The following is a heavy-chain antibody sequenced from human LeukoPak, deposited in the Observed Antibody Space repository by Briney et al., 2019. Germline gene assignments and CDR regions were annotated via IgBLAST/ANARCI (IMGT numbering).Heavy chain of an antibody. CDR1: GYSFTDYY. CDR2: IHPNSGVT. CDR3: ARNGIAVAGYDY. V-gene: IGHV1-2*06. J-gene: IGHJ4*02. Sequence: ASVKVSCKASGYSFTDYYIHWVRQAPGQGLEWMARIHPNSGVTNYALKFQGRVTMTRDTSISTAYMELSRLRSDDTAVYYCARNGIAVAGYDYWGQGTLVTVSS. D-gene: IGHD6-19*01.